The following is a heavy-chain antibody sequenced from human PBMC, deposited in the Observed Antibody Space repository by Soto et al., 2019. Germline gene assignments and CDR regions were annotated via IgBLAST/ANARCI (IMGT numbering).Heavy chain of an antibody. CDR3: AREKSGSYEY. V-gene: IGHV4-61*03. Sequence: ETLSPTSKLSGGSVSSGSYYWSWIRQPPGKGLEWIGYIYYSGSTNYNTSLKSRVTISVDTYKNHFQLKLSSVTAADTDVYYCAREKSGSYEYWGRGTLVTVSS. CDR2: IYYSGST. CDR1: GGSVSSGSYY. J-gene: IGHJ4*02. D-gene: IGHD1-26*01.